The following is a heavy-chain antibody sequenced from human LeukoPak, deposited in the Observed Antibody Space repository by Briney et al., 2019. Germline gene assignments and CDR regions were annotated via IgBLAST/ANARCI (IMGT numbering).Heavy chain of an antibody. J-gene: IGHJ4*02. Sequence: EAPGQGLEWMGWINANSGVTDYAQRFQGRVTMTTDMSITTAYMELNRVRSDDAAVYYCATGGGSSGYPEYWGQGTLVTVSS. V-gene: IGHV1-2*02. CDR3: ATGGGSSGYPEY. CDR2: INANSGVT. D-gene: IGHD3-22*01.